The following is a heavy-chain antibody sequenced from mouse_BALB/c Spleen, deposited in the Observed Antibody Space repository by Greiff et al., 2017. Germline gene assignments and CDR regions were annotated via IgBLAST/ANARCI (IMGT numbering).Heavy chain of an antibody. Sequence: QVQLQQPGAELVRPGASVKLSCKASGYTFTSYWINWVKQRPGQGLEWIGNIYPSDSYTNYNQKFKDKATLTVDKSSSTAYMQLSSPTSEDSAVYYCTRSDYDDYWGQGTTLTVSS. V-gene: IGHV1-69*02. D-gene: IGHD2-4*01. CDR2: IYPSDSYT. CDR1: GYTFTSYW. J-gene: IGHJ2*01. CDR3: TRSDYDDY.